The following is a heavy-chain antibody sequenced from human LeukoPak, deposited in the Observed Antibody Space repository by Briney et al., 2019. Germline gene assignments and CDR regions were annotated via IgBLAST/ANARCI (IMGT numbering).Heavy chain of an antibody. CDR2: ISGSGGST. D-gene: IGHD3-22*01. CDR1: GFTFSSYA. J-gene: IGHJ4*02. CDR3: ATPLDYYDRSDSHQGGD. V-gene: IGHV3-23*01. Sequence: GGSLRLSCAASGFTFSSYAMSWVRQAPGKGLEWVSAISGSGGSTYYADSVKGRFTISRDNAKNSLYLQMNSLRAEDTAVYYCATPLDYYDRSDSHQGGDWGQGTLVTVSS.